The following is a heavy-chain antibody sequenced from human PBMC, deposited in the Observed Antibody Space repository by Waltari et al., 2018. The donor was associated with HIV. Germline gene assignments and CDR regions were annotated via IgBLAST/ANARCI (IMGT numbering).Heavy chain of an antibody. D-gene: IGHD3-3*01. CDR1: GHSISSQSAA. V-gene: IGHV6-1*01. Sequence: QVSLQPSGPGHLEASQTLSLTCAVSGHSISSQSAAWNWVRQSPSKGLEWLGKTYYRSSWHTDYAVSVSGRIFINADPSRNRFSLELKSVTPEDSGTYFCVRDSFGFDYWGRGHLVNVSS. J-gene: IGHJ4*02. CDR3: VRDSFGFDY. CDR2: TYYRSSWHT.